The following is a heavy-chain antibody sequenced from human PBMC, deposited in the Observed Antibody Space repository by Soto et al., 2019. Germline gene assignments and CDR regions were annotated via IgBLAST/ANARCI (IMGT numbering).Heavy chain of an antibody. J-gene: IGHJ6*02. Sequence: QVQLQQWGAGLLKPSETLSLTCAVYGGSFSGYYWSWIRQPPGKGLEWIGEINHSGSTNYNPSLMSRVTISVDTSKNQFSLKLRSVTAADTAVYYCARTGGYYYYGMDVWGQGTTVTVSS. CDR3: ARTGGYYYYGMDV. CDR2: INHSGST. CDR1: GGSFSGYY. V-gene: IGHV4-34*01. D-gene: IGHD3-16*01.